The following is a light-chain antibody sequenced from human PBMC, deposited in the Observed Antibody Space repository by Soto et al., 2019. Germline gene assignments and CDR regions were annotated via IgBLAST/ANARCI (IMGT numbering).Light chain of an antibody. CDR1: SSDVGGYNY. CDR2: EVS. J-gene: IGLJ2*01. CDR3: SSYTSSSHVV. Sequence: QSVLTQPASVSGSPGQSITISCTRTSSDVGGYNYVSWYQQHPGKAPKLMIYEVSNRPSGVSNRFSGSKSGNTASLTISGLQAEDEADYYCSSYTSSSHVVFGGGTKLTVL. V-gene: IGLV2-14*01.